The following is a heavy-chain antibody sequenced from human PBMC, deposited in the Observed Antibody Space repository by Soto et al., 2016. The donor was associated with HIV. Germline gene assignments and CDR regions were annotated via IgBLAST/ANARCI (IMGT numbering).Heavy chain of an antibody. D-gene: IGHD3-3*01. V-gene: IGHV3-74*01. CDR1: GFNFSSYW. Sequence: EVQLGESGGGLVQPGGSLRLSCAASGFNFSSYWMHWVRQAPGKGLMWVSRINGDGSSTRYADSVKGRFTISRDNAKNTLYLQMNSLRAEDTAVYYCARDRSFWSGSLYYWGQGTLVTVSS. J-gene: IGHJ4*02. CDR2: INGDGSST. CDR3: ARDRSFWSGSLYY.